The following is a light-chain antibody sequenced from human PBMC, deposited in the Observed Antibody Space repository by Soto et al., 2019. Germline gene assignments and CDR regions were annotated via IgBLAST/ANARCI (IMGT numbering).Light chain of an antibody. CDR2: KAS. Sequence: DIQMTQSPSTLSASVGDRVTITCRASQSISIWLAWYQQKPGKAPKLLIYKASSLEGGVPSRFSGSGSGTDFTLTISSLQPDDFATYYCQQYHSYSLTFGGGTKVDIK. V-gene: IGKV1-5*03. J-gene: IGKJ4*01. CDR3: QQYHSYSLT. CDR1: QSISIW.